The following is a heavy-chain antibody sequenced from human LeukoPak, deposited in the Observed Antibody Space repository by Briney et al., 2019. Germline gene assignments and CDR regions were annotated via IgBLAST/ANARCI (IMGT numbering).Heavy chain of an antibody. CDR1: GFMVSDYY. D-gene: IGHD2-21*01. Sequence: PGGSLRLSCVASGFMVSDYYMNWIRQAPGKGLEWISHISDGDDTIDYADFVKGRFSMSRDNAKNSLYLEVSGLRAEDTAVYYCVRGTYYSGSGLGSWFDPWGQGTLVTVSS. J-gene: IGHJ5*02. CDR2: ISDGDDTI. CDR3: VRGTYYSGSGLGSWFDP. V-gene: IGHV3-11*01.